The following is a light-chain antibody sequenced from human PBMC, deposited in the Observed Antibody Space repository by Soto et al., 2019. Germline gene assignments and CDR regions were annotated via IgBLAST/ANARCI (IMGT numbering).Light chain of an antibody. CDR2: KAS. Sequence: DIQMTQSPSTLSASVGDRVTITCRASQSISSWLAWYQQKPGKAPKLLIYKASSLESGVPSRFSGSGSGTELTLTISSLQPDDFATYYCQHYNSSPWTFGQGTKV. CDR3: QHYNSSPWT. J-gene: IGKJ1*01. CDR1: QSISSW. V-gene: IGKV1-5*03.